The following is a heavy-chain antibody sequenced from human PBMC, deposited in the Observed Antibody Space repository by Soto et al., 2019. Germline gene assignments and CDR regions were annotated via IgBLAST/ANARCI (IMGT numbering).Heavy chain of an antibody. V-gene: IGHV1-18*04. CDR1: GYTFTSYG. Sequence: GASVKVSCKASGYTFTSYGISWVRKAPGQGLEWMGWISAYNGNTNYAQKLQGRVTMTTDTSTSTAYMELRSLRSDDTAVYYCARDIDTTRVLRFLEWSTSYYYGMDVWGQGTTVTVS. CDR3: ARDIDTTRVLRFLEWSTSYYYGMDV. D-gene: IGHD3-3*01. CDR2: ISAYNGNT. J-gene: IGHJ6*02.